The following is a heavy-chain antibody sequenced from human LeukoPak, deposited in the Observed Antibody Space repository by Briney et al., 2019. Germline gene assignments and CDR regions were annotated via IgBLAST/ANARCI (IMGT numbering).Heavy chain of an antibody. D-gene: IGHD1-1*01. CDR2: ISGSGGST. J-gene: IGHJ4*02. CDR1: GFTFSSYA. Sequence: GGPLRLSCAASGFTFSSYAISWVRQAPRKGLGWVSAISGSGGSTYYADSVKGRFTISGDNSKNTLYLQMNSLRAEDTAVYYCAKGLQRYYFDYWGQGTLVTVSS. CDR3: AKGLQRYYFDY. V-gene: IGHV3-23*01.